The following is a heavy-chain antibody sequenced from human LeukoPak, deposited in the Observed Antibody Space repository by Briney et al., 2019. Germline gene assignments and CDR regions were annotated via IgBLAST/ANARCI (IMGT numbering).Heavy chain of an antibody. CDR2: ISSSSSYI. Sequence: GGSLRLSCAASGFTVSSNYMNWVRQAPGKGLEWVSSISSSSSYIYYADSVKGRFTISRDNAKNSLYLQMNSLRAEDTAVYYCARDRVLRYFDWSSYYGMDVWGQGTTVTVSS. D-gene: IGHD3-9*01. CDR1: GFTVSSNY. V-gene: IGHV3-21*01. CDR3: ARDRVLRYFDWSSYYGMDV. J-gene: IGHJ6*02.